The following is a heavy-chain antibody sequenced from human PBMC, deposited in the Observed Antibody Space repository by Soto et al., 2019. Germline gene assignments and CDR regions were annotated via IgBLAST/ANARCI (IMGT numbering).Heavy chain of an antibody. V-gene: IGHV3-74*01. Sequence: EVQLVESGGGLVQPGGSLRLYCAASGSTFNSYWMHWVRQAPGKGLLWVSRINGDGGTTNYADSVKGRFTISRDNAMNTVYLQMNNLRVEDTAVYYCARGIRNYYGVDVWGQGTTVTVSS. CDR3: ARGIRNYYGVDV. J-gene: IGHJ6*02. CDR1: GSTFNSYW. CDR2: INGDGGTT. D-gene: IGHD2-15*01.